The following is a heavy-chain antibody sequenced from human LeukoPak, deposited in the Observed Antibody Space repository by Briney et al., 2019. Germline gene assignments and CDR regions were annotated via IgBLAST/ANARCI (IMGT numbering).Heavy chain of an antibody. CDR2: ISWNSGSI. D-gene: IGHD1-26*01. CDR1: GFTFDDYA. Sequence: PGGSLRLSCAASGFTFDDYAMHWVRQAPGKGLEWVSGISWNSGSIGYADSVKGRFTISRDNAKNSLYLQMNSLRAEDTAVYYCAREADPGALDYWGQGTLVTVSS. CDR3: AREADPGALDY. V-gene: IGHV3-9*01. J-gene: IGHJ4*02.